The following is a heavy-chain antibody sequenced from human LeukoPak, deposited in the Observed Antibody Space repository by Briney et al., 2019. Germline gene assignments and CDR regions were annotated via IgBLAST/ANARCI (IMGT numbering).Heavy chain of an antibody. V-gene: IGHV3-30*18. CDR2: ISYDGSNK. D-gene: IGHD5-24*01. Sequence: PGRSLRLSCAASGFTFSSYGMHWVRQAPGRGLEWVAVISYDGSNKYYADSVKGRFTISRDNSKNTLYLQMNSLRAEDTALYYCAKEGGDSYNYVDYWGQGTLVTVSS. CDR1: GFTFSSYG. CDR3: AKEGGDSYNYVDY. J-gene: IGHJ4*02.